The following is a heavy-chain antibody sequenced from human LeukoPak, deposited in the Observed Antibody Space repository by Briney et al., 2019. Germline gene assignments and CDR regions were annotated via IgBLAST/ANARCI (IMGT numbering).Heavy chain of an antibody. V-gene: IGHV4-59*01. D-gene: IGHD3-22*01. CDR2: IHYSGSS. CDR3: ARVITSGYSYYYYYMDF. J-gene: IGHJ6*03. CDR1: GVSINRYF. Sequence: PSETLSLTCSVSGVSINRYFWGWIRQPPGKGLEWIGYIHYSGSSNYNSSLKSRVTIAVDTSKNQFSLRLPSVTAADTAVYYCARVITSGYSYYYYYMDFWGRGTTVTVSS.